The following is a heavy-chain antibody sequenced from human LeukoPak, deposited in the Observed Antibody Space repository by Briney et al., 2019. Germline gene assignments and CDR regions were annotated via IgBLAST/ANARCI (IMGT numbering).Heavy chain of an antibody. Sequence: GGSLRLSCAASGFTFSSYAMSWVRQAPGKGLEWVSVIYSGGSTYYADSVRGRFTISRDNSKNTLYLQMNSLRAEDTAVYYCARGYDFWSGYLNYWGQGTLVTVSS. CDR2: IYSGGST. D-gene: IGHD3-3*01. CDR1: GFTFSSYA. CDR3: ARGYDFWSGYLNY. V-gene: IGHV3-53*01. J-gene: IGHJ4*02.